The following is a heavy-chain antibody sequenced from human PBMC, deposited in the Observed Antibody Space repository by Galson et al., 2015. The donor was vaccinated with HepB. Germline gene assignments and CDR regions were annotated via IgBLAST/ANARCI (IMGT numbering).Heavy chain of an antibody. Sequence: SVKVSCKASGYTFTGYYMHWVRQAPGQGLEWMGRINPNSGGTNYAQKFQGRVTMTRDTSISTAYMELSRLRSEDTAVYYCARSPIGLGTMGLFDYWGQGTLVTVSS. CDR2: INPNSGGT. V-gene: IGHV1-2*06. CDR3: ARSPIGLGTMGLFDY. J-gene: IGHJ4*02. CDR1: GYTFTGYY. D-gene: IGHD2-2*01.